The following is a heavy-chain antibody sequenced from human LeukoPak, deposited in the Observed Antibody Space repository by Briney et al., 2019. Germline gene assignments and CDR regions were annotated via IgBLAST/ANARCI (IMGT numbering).Heavy chain of an antibody. J-gene: IGHJ5*02. CDR3: AKRRSGWSGGDDGPFDP. CDR2: ISGSGGST. CDR1: GFTFSSYA. D-gene: IGHD3-10*01. V-gene: IGHV3-23*01. Sequence: GGSLRLSCAASGFTFSSYAMSWVRQAPGKGLEWVSAISGSGGSTYYADSVKGRFTISRDNSKNTLYLQMNSLRAEDTAVYYCAKRRSGWSGGDDGPFDPWGQGTLVTVSS.